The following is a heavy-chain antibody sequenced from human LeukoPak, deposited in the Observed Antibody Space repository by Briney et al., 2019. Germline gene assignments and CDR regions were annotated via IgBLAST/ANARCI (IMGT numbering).Heavy chain of an antibody. CDR3: AKTPYSSASERPLFDS. J-gene: IGHJ4*02. Sequence: GGSLRLSCASSGITFSGYAMSWVRQAPGKGLEWVSLISGSGFRTYYADSVKGRFTISRDNTKNTLYLEINSLRAEDTAVYYCAKTPYSSASERPLFDSWGQGTLVTVSS. CDR1: GITFSGYA. CDR2: ISGSGFRT. D-gene: IGHD3-22*01. V-gene: IGHV3-23*01.